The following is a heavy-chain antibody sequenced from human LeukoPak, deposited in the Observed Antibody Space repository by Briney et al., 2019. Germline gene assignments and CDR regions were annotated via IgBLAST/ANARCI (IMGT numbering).Heavy chain of an antibody. D-gene: IGHD3-10*01. J-gene: IGHJ4*02. V-gene: IGHV5-51*01. CDR2: IYPGDSDT. CDR1: GYSFSSYW. Sequence: GESLKISCKGSGYSFSSYWIGWVRQMPGKGLEWMGIIYPGDSDTRYSPSIQGQVTISADRSISTAYLQWKSLKASDTAMYYCARDGSGESYYGSGSYPFDYWGQGTLVAVSS. CDR3: ARDGSGESYYGSGSYPFDY.